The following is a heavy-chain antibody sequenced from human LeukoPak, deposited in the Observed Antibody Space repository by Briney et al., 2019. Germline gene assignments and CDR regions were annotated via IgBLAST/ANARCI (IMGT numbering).Heavy chain of an antibody. Sequence: SETLSLTCAVYGGSPSGYYWSWIRQPPGKGLEWIGEINHSGSTNYNPSLKSRVTISVDTSKNQFSLKLSSVTAADTAVYYCARAFGDYAAYFQHWGQGTLVTVSS. CDR3: ARAFGDYAAYFQH. D-gene: IGHD4-17*01. V-gene: IGHV4-34*01. J-gene: IGHJ1*01. CDR2: INHSGST. CDR1: GGSPSGYY.